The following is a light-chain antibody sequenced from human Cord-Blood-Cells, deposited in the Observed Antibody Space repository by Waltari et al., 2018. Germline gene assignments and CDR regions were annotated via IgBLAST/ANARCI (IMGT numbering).Light chain of an antibody. CDR2: EGS. Sequence: QSALTQPASVSGSPGQSITSSCTGTSSDVGSYHLVSWYQQHPGKAPKRMIYEGSKRPSGVSNRFSGSKSGNTASLTISGLQAEDEADYYCCSYAGSSTSWVFGGGTKLTVL. CDR1: SSDVGSYHL. J-gene: IGLJ3*02. CDR3: CSYAGSSTSWV. V-gene: IGLV2-23*01.